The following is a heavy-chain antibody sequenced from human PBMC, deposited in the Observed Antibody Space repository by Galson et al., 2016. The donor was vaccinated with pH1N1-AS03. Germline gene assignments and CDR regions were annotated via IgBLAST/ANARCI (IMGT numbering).Heavy chain of an antibody. Sequence: SVKVSCKASGCTFSSYAISWVRQAPGQGLEWMGGIIAMFGTANYAQKVQGRVTITADKSTSTAYMELSRLRSEDTAVYYCARAGNYDFWSGHDAFDIWCQGTMVTDSS. CDR2: IIAMFGTA. J-gene: IGHJ3*02. CDR1: GCTFSSYA. V-gene: IGHV1-69*06. CDR3: ARAGNYDFWSGHDAFDI. D-gene: IGHD3-3*01.